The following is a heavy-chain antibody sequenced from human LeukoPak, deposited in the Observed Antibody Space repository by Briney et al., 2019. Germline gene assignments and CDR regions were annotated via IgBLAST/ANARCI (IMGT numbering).Heavy chain of an antibody. J-gene: IGHJ5*02. V-gene: IGHV3-11*01. CDR1: GFTFSDYY. CDR3: ARDKDDYGSGNHWLDP. Sequence: GGSLRLSCAASGFTFSDYYMSWIRQAPGKGLEWVSYISSSGSTIDYADSVKGRFTISRDNAKNSLYLQMNSLRAEDTAVYYCARDKDDYGSGNHWLDPWGQGTLVTVSS. CDR2: ISSSGSTI. D-gene: IGHD3-10*01.